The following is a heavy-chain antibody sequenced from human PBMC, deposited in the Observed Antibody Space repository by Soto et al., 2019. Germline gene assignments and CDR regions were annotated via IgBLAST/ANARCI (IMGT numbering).Heavy chain of an antibody. CDR1: GFTFSTYG. CDR2: ISYDGVNK. J-gene: IGHJ4*02. D-gene: IGHD1-1*01. CDR3: AKSVYNWNDGFFDY. Sequence: PGGSLSLSCAASGFTFSTYGMHWVRQAPGKGLEGVAVISYDGVNKYYADSVKGRFTISRDNSKNTLYLQMNSLRAEDTAVYYCAKSVYNWNDGFFDYWGQGTLVTGSS. V-gene: IGHV3-30*18.